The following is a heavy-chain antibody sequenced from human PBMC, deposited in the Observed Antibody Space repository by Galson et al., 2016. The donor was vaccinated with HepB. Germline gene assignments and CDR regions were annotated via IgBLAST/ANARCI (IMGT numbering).Heavy chain of an antibody. Sequence: SLRLSCAVSGLTFNIQYMSWVRQAPGKGLEWVANIEKDGSEENYVDSVKGRSTISRDNAKKSAYLQMNNLRAEDTAIYYCAGVRMTVIRARSYYAMEVWGQGTTVIVSS. V-gene: IGHV3-7*03. CDR2: IEKDGSEE. CDR3: AGVRMTVIRARSYYAMEV. J-gene: IGHJ6*02. CDR1: GLTFNIQY. D-gene: IGHD2-21*02.